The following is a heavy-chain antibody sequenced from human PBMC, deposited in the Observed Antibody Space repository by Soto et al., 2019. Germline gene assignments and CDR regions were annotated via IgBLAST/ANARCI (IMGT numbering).Heavy chain of an antibody. J-gene: IGHJ4*02. D-gene: IGHD3-22*01. CDR1: GGSITSVGYS. CDR2: IYQSGSA. Sequence: ASETLSLTCAVSGGSITSVGYSWSWIRQAPGKGLEWLGYIYQSGSAYYNPSLKSRVTISIDKSKNQFSLKLISVTAADTAVYYCARGSTDYSPNFDYWGQGTLVTVSS. V-gene: IGHV4-30-2*01. CDR3: ARGSTDYSPNFDY.